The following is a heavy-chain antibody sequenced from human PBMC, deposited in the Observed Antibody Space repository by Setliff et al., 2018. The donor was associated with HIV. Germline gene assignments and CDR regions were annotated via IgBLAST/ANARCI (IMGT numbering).Heavy chain of an antibody. D-gene: IGHD4-4*01. J-gene: IGHJ4*02. CDR3: AAFFVTPMTTQDF. CDR1: GGPSTDYY. CDR2: IHHTGYI. V-gene: IGHV4-34*01. Sequence: KPSETLSLTCAVYGGPSTDYYWNWIRQSPGMGLEWIAEIHHTGYINYNPSLRSRVSVSRDMSSNQFSLRLSSVTAADAAVYYCAAFFVTPMTTQDFWGQGTLVTVSS.